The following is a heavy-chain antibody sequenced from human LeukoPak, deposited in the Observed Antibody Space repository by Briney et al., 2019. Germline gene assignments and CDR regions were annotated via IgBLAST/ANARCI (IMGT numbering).Heavy chain of an antibody. Sequence: SVKVSCKASGGTFSRYAISWVRQAPGHGLEWMGGIIPIFGTANYAQKFQGRVKITTDESTNTAYMELSSLKSEDTAVYYCARSRRGDSSLYAFDIWGQGTMVTVSS. D-gene: IGHD6-13*01. J-gene: IGHJ3*02. CDR2: IIPIFGTA. CDR1: GGTFSRYA. V-gene: IGHV1-69*05. CDR3: ARSRRGDSSLYAFDI.